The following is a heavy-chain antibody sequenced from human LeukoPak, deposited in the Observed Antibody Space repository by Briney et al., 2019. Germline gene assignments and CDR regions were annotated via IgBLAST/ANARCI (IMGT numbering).Heavy chain of an antibody. D-gene: IGHD5-18*01. CDR3: ARRGYSYGSYYFDY. CDR1: GGSISSGDYY. V-gene: IGHV4-30-4*01. CDR2: IYYSGST. J-gene: IGHJ4*02. Sequence: SETLSLTCTVSGGSISSGDYYWSWIHQPPGKGLEWIGYIYYSGSTYYNPSLKSRVTISVDTSKNQFSLKLSSVTAADTAVYYCARRGYSYGSYYFDYWGQGTLVTVSS.